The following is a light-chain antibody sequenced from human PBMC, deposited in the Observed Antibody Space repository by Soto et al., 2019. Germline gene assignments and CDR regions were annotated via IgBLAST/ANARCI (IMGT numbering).Light chain of an antibody. V-gene: IGKV1-6*01. CDR2: GAS. J-gene: IGKJ5*01. Sequence: AIQLTQSPSSLSASVGARVTISCRASRDIRNVLAWYQHAPGTDPKLLIYGASILHSGGPASFSGSGSGTDFTLAISSLLPEDFATYYCLQDFNYHISFGQGTRLEI. CDR3: LQDFNYHIS. CDR1: RDIRNV.